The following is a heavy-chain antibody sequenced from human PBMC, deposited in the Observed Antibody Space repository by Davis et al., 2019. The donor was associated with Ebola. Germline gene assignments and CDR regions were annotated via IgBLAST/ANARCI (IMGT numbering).Heavy chain of an antibody. CDR2: ISSSSSYI. J-gene: IGHJ4*02. V-gene: IGHV3-21*01. CDR1: GFTFSSYS. CDR3: ARDPYYYGSGSFDY. Sequence: GESLKISCAASGFTFSSYSMNWVRQAPGKGLEWVSSISSSSSYIYYADSVKGRFTISRDNAKNSLYLQMNSLRAEDTAVYYCARDPYYYGSGSFDYWGQGTLVTVSS. D-gene: IGHD3-10*01.